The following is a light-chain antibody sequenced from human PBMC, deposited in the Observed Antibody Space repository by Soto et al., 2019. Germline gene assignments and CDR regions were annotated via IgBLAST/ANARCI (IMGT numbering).Light chain of an antibody. J-gene: IGKJ5*01. CDR1: QSVGRY. V-gene: IGKV3-11*01. CDR3: QQSSQWPPIT. CDR2: DAY. Sequence: EFVLTQSPATLSLSPGERATLSCRASQSVGRYLAWYQQKPGQAPRLLIYDAYNRATGIPARFSGSGSGTAFTLTISSLEPGDFAVYYCQQSSQWPPITFGQGTRLEIK.